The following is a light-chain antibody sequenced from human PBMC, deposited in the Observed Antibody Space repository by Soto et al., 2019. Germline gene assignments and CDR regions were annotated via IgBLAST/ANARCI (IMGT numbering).Light chain of an antibody. Sequence: IHRTHSPSSVSASVLYRVTITCRASQVIINWLAWYQQKPGKAPNLLIYEASSLQSGIPSRFSGSGSGTDFNLTISSLQPEDSATYFCQQANSFPITFGQGTRLEIK. CDR3: QQANSFPIT. V-gene: IGKV1-12*01. CDR2: EAS. J-gene: IGKJ5*01. CDR1: QVIINW.